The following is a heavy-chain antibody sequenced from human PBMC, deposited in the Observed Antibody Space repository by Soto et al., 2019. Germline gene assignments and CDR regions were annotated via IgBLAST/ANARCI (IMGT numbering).Heavy chain of an antibody. J-gene: IGHJ3*02. V-gene: IGHV4-39*01. CDR3: ARHRFSGYSSSWPRDAFDI. CDR2: IYHSGNT. CDR1: GGSIRSSSNY. Sequence: QLQLQESGPGLVKPSETLSLTCTVSGGSIRSSSNYWGWIRQPPGQGLEWIGSIYHSGNTYYNPSLKSRVTISVDTSKNQFSLELSSGTAADTAVYYCARHRFSGYSSSWPRDAFDIWGQGTLVTVSS. D-gene: IGHD6-13*01.